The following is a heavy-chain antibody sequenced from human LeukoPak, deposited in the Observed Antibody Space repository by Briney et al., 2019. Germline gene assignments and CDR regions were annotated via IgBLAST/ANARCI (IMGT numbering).Heavy chain of an antibody. CDR1: GYSFTSYW. J-gene: IGHJ5*02. CDR2: IYPGDSDT. D-gene: IGHD3-3*01. Sequence: ASVKVSCKASGYSFTSYWIGWVRQMPGKGLEWMGIIYPGDSDTRYSPSFQGQVTISADKSISTAYLQWSSLKASDTAMYYCARSGADFWSGYYLSWFDPWGQGTLVTVSS. V-gene: IGHV5-51*01. CDR3: ARSGADFWSGYYLSWFDP.